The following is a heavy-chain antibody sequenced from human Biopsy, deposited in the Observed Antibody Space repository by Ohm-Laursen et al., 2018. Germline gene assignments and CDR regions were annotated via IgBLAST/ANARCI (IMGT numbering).Heavy chain of an antibody. V-gene: IGHV1-2*02. CDR3: ARDPLNGHKHFDY. Sequence: ASVKASCNASSYTFNDYNIHWMRQAPGQGLEWLGYINCKTGATNYAQKFQGTVTMTRDTSISTAYLALGSLRSADTAIYYCARDPLNGHKHFDYWGQGSLVTVSS. D-gene: IGHD2-8*01. CDR2: INCKTGAT. J-gene: IGHJ4*02. CDR1: SYTFNDYN.